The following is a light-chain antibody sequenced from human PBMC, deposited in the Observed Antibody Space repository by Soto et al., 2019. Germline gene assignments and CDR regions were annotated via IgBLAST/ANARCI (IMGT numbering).Light chain of an antibody. CDR1: QSISNW. CDR3: QQYNSYSLS. V-gene: IGKV1-5*01. CDR2: GAS. Sequence: DIQMTQSPSTLSASVGDRVTITCRASQSISNWLAWYQQKPGKAPKLLIYGASSLESGVPSRFSGSGSGTEFTLTISSLQPDDFATYYCQQYNSYSLSFCQGTKLEIK. J-gene: IGKJ2*01.